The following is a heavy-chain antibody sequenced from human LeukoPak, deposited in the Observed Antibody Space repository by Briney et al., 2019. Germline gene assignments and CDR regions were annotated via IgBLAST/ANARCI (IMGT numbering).Heavy chain of an antibody. CDR2: VYDSGST. CDR3: AGDKAGLLFDL. J-gene: IGHJ2*01. V-gene: IGHV4-39*02. Sequence: PSETLSLTSTVSAASTTSRAYYCGWIRQPPGKGLEWIGSVYDSGSTYYNPSLKSRVTMSVDTSKNQFSLKLSSVTAADTAVYYGAGDKAGLLFDLWGRGTLVTVSS. CDR1: AASTTSRAYY.